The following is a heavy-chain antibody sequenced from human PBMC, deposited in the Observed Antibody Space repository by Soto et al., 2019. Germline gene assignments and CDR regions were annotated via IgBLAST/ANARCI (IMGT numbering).Heavy chain of an antibody. CDR3: ARDLGKCSCGSCYSYDAFDI. CDR1: GGSVSSGSYY. D-gene: IGHD2-15*01. Sequence: QVQLQESGPGLVKPSETLSLTCTVSGGSVSSGSYYWSWIRQPPGKGLEWFGYIYYSGSTNYNPHLKSRVTLSVDTSKNHFPRNLRSVTAAHTAVYYCARDLGKCSCGSCYSYDAFDIWCQWTMVTVS. J-gene: IGHJ3*02. V-gene: IGHV4-61*01. CDR2: IYYSGST.